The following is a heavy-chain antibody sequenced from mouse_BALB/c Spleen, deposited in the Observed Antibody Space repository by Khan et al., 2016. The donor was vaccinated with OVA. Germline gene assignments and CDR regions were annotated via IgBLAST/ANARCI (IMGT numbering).Heavy chain of an antibody. D-gene: IGHD2-3*01. CDR3: ARWFDGYSSLYAMDY. CDR2: IWSDGNT. Sequence: VELVESGPGLVAPSQSLSITCTVSGFSLTSYGVHWVRQPPGKGLEWLVVIWSDGNTNYNSALKSRLSISKDNSKSHVFLKMNSLQTDDTAIYYCARWFDGYSSLYAMDYWGQGTSVTVSS. CDR1: GFSLTSYG. J-gene: IGHJ4*01. V-gene: IGHV2-6*02.